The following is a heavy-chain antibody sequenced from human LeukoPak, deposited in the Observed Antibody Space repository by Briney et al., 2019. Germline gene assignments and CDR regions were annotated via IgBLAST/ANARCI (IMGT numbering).Heavy chain of an antibody. J-gene: IGHJ6*03. D-gene: IGHD6-13*01. CDR3: ARARGGSSWYRGDYYYYMDV. CDR1: GYTFTSYG. Sequence: ASVKVSCKASGYTFTSYGISWVRQAPGQGLEWMGWISPYNGNTNYEQKFQDRVTMTTDTSNSTGYMELRSLKTDDTAVDYCARARGGSSWYRGDYYYYMDVWGKGTTVTISS. CDR2: ISPYNGNT. V-gene: IGHV1-18*01.